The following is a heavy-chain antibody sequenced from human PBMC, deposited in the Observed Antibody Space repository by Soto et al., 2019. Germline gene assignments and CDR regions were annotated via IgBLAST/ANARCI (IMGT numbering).Heavy chain of an antibody. D-gene: IGHD6-13*01. J-gene: IGHJ5*02. Sequence: PSETLSLTCTVSGGSISSYHWSWTRQPGGKGLEWIGRIYTSGSTNYNPSLKSRVTMSVDTSKNQFSLKLSSVTAADTAVYYCARDLGDGSSWSNWFDPWGQGTLVTVSS. CDR2: IYTSGST. CDR1: GGSISSYH. CDR3: ARDLGDGSSWSNWFDP. V-gene: IGHV4-4*07.